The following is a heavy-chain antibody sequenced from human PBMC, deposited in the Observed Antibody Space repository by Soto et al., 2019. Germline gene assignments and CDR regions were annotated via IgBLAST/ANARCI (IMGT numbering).Heavy chain of an antibody. CDR2: ISSSSSYI. CDR3: ARVLSAAAAGAFDI. CDR1: GFTFSSYS. Sequence: PGGSLRLSCAASGFTFSSYSMNWVRQAPGKGLEWVSSISSSSSYIYYADSVKGRFTISRDNAKNSLYLQMNSLRAEDTAVYYCARVLSAAAAGAFDIWGQGTMVTVS. J-gene: IGHJ3*02. D-gene: IGHD6-13*01. V-gene: IGHV3-21*01.